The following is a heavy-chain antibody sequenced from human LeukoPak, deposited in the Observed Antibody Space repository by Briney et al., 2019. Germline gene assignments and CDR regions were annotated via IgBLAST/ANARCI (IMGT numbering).Heavy chain of an antibody. V-gene: IGHV4-59*01. CDR1: GGSISSYY. J-gene: IGHJ4*02. D-gene: IGHD6-19*01. CDR2: IYYGGST. CDR3: ARRGSGWYYFDY. Sequence: SETLSLTCTVSGGSISSYYWSWIRQPPGKGLEWIGYIYYGGSTNYNPSLKSRVTTSVDTSKNQFSLRLSSVTAADTAVYYCARRGSGWYYFDYWGQGTLVTVSS.